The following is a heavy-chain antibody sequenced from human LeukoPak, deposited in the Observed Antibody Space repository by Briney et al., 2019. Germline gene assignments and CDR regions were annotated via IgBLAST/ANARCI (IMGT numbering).Heavy chain of an antibody. CDR3: ARGFGSRGIDY. Sequence: ASVKVSRKTSEYTFTGYYMDLVRLAPGQGLERRGLINPNSGATDYSQKFQDRVTMTRDTSINTASMELSILRSNDTAVYYCARGFGSRGIDYWGQGTLVTVSS. CDR1: EYTFTGYY. CDR2: INPNSGAT. D-gene: IGHD2-2*01. V-gene: IGHV1-2*02. J-gene: IGHJ4*02.